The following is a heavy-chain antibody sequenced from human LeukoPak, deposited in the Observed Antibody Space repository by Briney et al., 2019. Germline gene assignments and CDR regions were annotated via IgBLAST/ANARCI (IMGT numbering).Heavy chain of an antibody. J-gene: IGHJ3*02. V-gene: IGHV3-73*01. CDR1: GFTFGGSA. Sequence: GGSLRLSCAASGFTFGGSAMHWVRQASGKGLEWVGRIRSKANSYATAYAASVRGRFTVSRDDSKNTAYLQMNSLKTEDTAVYYCARAVAWNDDALDIWGQGTMVTVSS. CDR3: ARAVAWNDDALDI. D-gene: IGHD1-1*01. CDR2: IRSKANSYAT.